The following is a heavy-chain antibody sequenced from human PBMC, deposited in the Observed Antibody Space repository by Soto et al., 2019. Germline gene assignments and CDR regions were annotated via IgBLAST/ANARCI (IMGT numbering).Heavy chain of an antibody. J-gene: IGHJ6*02. Sequence: QVQLVQSGAEVKQPGASVKVSCKASGYTFTSYGISWVRQAPGQGLEWVGWISAYNGNTNYAQKLQGRVTMTTDTSTSTTYMELRSLRSDDTAVYYCARVGFWEFDTVTQYYGMDVWGQGTTVTVSS. CDR3: ARVGFWEFDTVTQYYGMDV. V-gene: IGHV1-18*01. D-gene: IGHD3-3*02. CDR2: ISAYNGNT. CDR1: GYTFTSYG.